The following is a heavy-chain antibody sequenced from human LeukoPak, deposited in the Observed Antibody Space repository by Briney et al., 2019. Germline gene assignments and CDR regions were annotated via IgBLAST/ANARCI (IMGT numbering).Heavy chain of an antibody. CDR1: GFTFSSYS. Sequence: PGGYLRLSCAAAGFTFSSYSMNGVRQAPGKGREWLSYISSTRSAIYYADSLKGRFNISRDNAKNSLYLQMASLRAEDTAVYYCARVIGSYGDSAYWGQGTLVTVSS. D-gene: IGHD3-16*01. J-gene: IGHJ4*02. CDR3: ARVIGSYGDSAY. V-gene: IGHV3-48*04. CDR2: ISSTRSAI.